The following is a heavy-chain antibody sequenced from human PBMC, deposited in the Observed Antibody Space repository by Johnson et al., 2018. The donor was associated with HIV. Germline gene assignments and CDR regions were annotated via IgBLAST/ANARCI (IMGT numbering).Heavy chain of an antibody. CDR3: ASEVRGVLDI. D-gene: IGHD3-10*01. Sequence: QVQLVESGGGVVQPGRSVRLSCAASGLSFSSYGMEWVRQAPGKGLEWVAAISYDGSNKYYADSVKGRFTISRDNSKNTLYLQMNSLRPEDTAVYYCASEVRGVLDIWGQGTMVTVSS. CDR2: ISYDGSNK. CDR1: GLSFSSYG. V-gene: IGHV3-30*19. J-gene: IGHJ3*02.